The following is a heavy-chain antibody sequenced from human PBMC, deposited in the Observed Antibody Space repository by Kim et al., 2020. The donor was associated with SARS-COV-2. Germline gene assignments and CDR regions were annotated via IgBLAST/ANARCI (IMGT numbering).Heavy chain of an antibody. CDR2: ISSSSYI. Sequence: GGSLRLSCAASGFIFSSYSMNWVRQAPGKGLEWVSSISSSSYIYYADSVKGRFTISRDNAKNSLYLQMNSLRAEDTAVYYCARGPGSSWYFGIWFDPWGQGTLVTVSS. V-gene: IGHV3-21*01. D-gene: IGHD6-13*01. CDR3: ARGPGSSWYFGIWFDP. CDR1: GFIFSSYS. J-gene: IGHJ5*02.